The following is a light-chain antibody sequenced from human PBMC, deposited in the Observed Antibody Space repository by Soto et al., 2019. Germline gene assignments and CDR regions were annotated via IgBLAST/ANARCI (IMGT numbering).Light chain of an antibody. Sequence: QSALTQPPSASGSPGQSVTISCTGTSSDVGGYNYVSWYQQHPGKAPKLMISEVSKRPSGVPDRFSGSKSGNTASLTVSGLQAEDEDYYYCCSYAGSNNYVFGTGTKLTVL. CDR2: EVS. J-gene: IGLJ1*01. CDR1: SSDVGGYNY. CDR3: CSYAGSNNYV. V-gene: IGLV2-8*01.